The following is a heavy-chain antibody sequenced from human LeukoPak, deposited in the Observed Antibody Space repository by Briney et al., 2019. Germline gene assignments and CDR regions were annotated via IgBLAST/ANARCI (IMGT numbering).Heavy chain of an antibody. CDR2: INHSGST. J-gene: IGHJ5*02. CDR3: ARLYYDSSVYSWFDP. CDR1: GGSFSGYY. V-gene: IGHV4-34*01. Sequence: SETLSLTCAVYGGSFSGYYWSWIRQPPGKGLEWIGEINHSGSTNYNPSLKSRVTISVDTSKKQFSLRLNSVTAADTAIYYCARLYYDSSVYSWFDPWGQGSLVTVSS. D-gene: IGHD3-22*01.